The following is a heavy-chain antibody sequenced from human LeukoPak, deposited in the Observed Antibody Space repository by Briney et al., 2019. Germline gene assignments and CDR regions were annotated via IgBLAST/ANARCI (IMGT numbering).Heavy chain of an antibody. CDR1: GFTFSSYS. J-gene: IGHJ4*02. V-gene: IGHV3-21*01. CDR3: ARDGTYSSSSVDY. Sequence: GGSLRLSCAASGFTFSSYSMNWVRQAPGKGLEWVSSISSSSYIYYADSVKGRFTISRGNAKNSLYLQMNSLRAEDTAVYYCARDGTYSSSSVDYWGQGTLVTVSS. D-gene: IGHD6-6*01. CDR2: ISSSSYI.